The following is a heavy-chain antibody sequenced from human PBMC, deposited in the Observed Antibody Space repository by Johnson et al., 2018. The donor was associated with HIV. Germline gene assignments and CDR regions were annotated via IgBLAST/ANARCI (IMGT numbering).Heavy chain of an antibody. CDR3: TTGPIAARRGAFDI. J-gene: IGHJ3*02. V-gene: IGHV3-73*01. D-gene: IGHD6-13*01. CDR1: GFTFSSYG. Sequence: VQLVESGGGVVQPGRSLRLSCAASGFTFSSYGMHWVRQASGKGLEWVGRIRSKANSYATAYAASVKGRFTISRDDSKNTAYLQMNSLKTEDTAVYSCTTGPIAARRGAFDIWGRGTMVTVSS. CDR2: IRSKANSYAT.